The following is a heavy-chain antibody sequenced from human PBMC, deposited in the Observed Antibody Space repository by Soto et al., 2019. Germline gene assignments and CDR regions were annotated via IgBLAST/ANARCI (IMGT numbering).Heavy chain of an antibody. J-gene: IGHJ6*02. D-gene: IGHD2-15*01. CDR3: SGCSGGACYRSYGMGV. CDR1: GFTFSSCT. V-gene: IGHV3-21*01. Sequence: EVHLVESGGGLVKPGGSLRLSCAVSGFTFSSCTMNWVRQAPGKGLEWVSSISPSTSHIYYTDSVKGRFNISRDNANNSLFLQMNSLGAEDTAVYYCSGCSGGACYRSYGMGVWGQGTRVTVPS. CDR2: ISPSTSHI.